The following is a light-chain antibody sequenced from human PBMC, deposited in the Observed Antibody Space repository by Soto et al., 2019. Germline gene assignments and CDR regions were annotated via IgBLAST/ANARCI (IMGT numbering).Light chain of an antibody. CDR1: SSDIGGYNY. V-gene: IGLV2-14*01. CDR2: DVS. Sequence: QSVLTQPASVSGSPGQSITISCTGTSSDIGGYNYVSWYQQHPGKAPQLIIYDVSNRPSGVSNRFSGSKSGNAASLTISGLQAEDEAHYYCSSYTSSSTAVFGGGTKLTLL. J-gene: IGLJ2*01. CDR3: SSYTSSSTAV.